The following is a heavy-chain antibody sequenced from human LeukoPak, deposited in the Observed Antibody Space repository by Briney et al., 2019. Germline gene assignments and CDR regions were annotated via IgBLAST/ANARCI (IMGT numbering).Heavy chain of an antibody. CDR1: GGSISSYY. V-gene: IGHV4-59*01. CDR3: ARGRGVTRNFDY. J-gene: IGHJ4*02. D-gene: IGHD2-21*02. CDR2: IYYSGST. Sequence: PSETLSLTCTVSGGSISSYYWSWIRQPPGKGLEWIGCIYYSGSTNYNPSLKSRVTISVDTSKNQFSLKLSSVTAADTAVYYCARGRGVTRNFDYWGQGTLVTVSS.